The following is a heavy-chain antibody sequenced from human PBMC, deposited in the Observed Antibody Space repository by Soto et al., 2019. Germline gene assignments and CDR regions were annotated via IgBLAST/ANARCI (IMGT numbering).Heavy chain of an antibody. CDR3: ARGRTPIDY. D-gene: IGHD2-15*01. V-gene: IGHV1-18*01. J-gene: IGHJ4*02. CDR2: ISAYNGNT. CDR1: GYTFTNFG. Sequence: QVHLVQSGAEVKKPGASVKVSCTASGYTFTNFGISWVRQAPGQGLEWMGWISAYNGNTNYAQRFQGRVTMSTDTSTSTASMELRMLRSHGTAVYYCARGRTPIDYWGQGTRVTVSS.